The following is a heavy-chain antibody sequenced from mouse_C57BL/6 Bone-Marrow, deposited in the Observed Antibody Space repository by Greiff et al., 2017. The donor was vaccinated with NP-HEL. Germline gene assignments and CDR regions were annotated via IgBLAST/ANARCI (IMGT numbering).Heavy chain of an antibody. D-gene: IGHD2-5*01. Sequence: EVQVVESGGGLVKPGGSLTLSCAASGFTFSDYGMHWVRQAPEKGLEWVAYISSGSSTIYYEDTVTGRFTISRDNAKNTLFLQMTSLRSEDTAMYYCSPAYYSNYPYYFDYWGQGTTLTVSS. CDR2: ISSGSSTI. V-gene: IGHV5-17*01. J-gene: IGHJ2*01. CDR1: GFTFSDYG. CDR3: SPAYYSNYPYYFDY.